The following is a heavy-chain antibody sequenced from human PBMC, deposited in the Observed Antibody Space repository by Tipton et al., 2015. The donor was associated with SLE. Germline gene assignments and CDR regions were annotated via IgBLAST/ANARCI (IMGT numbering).Heavy chain of an antibody. V-gene: IGHV4-59*11. CDR2: IFDSGST. CDR3: ARDHPYEGAGV. Sequence: TLSLTCTVSGGSISGHYWSWIRQPPGKGLEWIGYIFDSGSTNYNASLQSRVTISVDTSKNQFSLKVTSVTAADTAVYYCARDHPYEGAGVWGQGTTVTASS. CDR1: GGSISGHY. D-gene: IGHD3-16*01. J-gene: IGHJ6*02.